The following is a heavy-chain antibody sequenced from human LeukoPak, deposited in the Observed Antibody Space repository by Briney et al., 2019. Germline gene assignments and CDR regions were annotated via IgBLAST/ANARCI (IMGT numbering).Heavy chain of an antibody. CDR2: TYYSGST. V-gene: IGHV4-39*01. D-gene: IGHD5-18*01. CDR3: AKTVNVDTALVMSH. Sequence: SETLSLTCTVSGVSISSRSHNWGWIRQPPGKGLEWIGTTYYSGSTHYNPSLKSRVTISVDTSKNQFSLKLSSVTAADTAVYYCAKTVNVDTALVMSHWGQGTLVTVSS. CDR1: GVSISSRSHN. J-gene: IGHJ4*02.